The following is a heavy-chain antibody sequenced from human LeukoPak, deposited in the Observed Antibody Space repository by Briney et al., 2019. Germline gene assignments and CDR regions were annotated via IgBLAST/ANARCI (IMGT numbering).Heavy chain of an antibody. Sequence: SETLSLTCTVSGYSISSGYYWGWIRQPPGKGLEWIGSIYHSGSTYYNPSLKSRVTISVYTSKNQFSLKLSSVTAADTAVYYCARGTYSSSWYSWFDPWGQGTLVTVSS. J-gene: IGHJ5*02. D-gene: IGHD6-13*01. V-gene: IGHV4-38-2*02. CDR1: GYSISSGYY. CDR2: IYHSGST. CDR3: ARGTYSSSWYSWFDP.